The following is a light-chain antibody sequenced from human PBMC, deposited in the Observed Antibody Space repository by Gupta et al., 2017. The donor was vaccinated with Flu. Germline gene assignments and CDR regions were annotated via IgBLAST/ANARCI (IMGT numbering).Light chain of an antibody. CDR3: CSYAGSYTFEV. CDR2: DVS. J-gene: IGLJ2*01. Sequence: QSALTQPRSVSGSPGLPVTISCTGTSSDVGGYNYVSWYQQHPGKAPKLMIYDVSKRPSGVPDRFSGSKSGNTASLTISGLQAEDEADYYCCSYAGSYTFEVFGGGTKLTVL. V-gene: IGLV2-11*01. CDR1: SSDVGGYNY.